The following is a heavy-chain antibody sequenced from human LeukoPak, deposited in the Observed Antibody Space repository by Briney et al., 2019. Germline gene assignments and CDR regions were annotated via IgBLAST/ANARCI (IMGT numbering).Heavy chain of an antibody. V-gene: IGHV1-2*04. D-gene: IGHD6-13*01. CDR3: ARRPRIAAAGTHYFDY. Sequence: ASVKVSCKASGYTFTGYYMHWVRQAPGQWLEWMGWINPNSGGTNYAQKFQGWVTMTRDTSISTAYMELSRLRSDDTAVYYCARRPRIAAAGTHYFDYWGQGTLVTVSS. CDR2: INPNSGGT. J-gene: IGHJ4*02. CDR1: GYTFTGYY.